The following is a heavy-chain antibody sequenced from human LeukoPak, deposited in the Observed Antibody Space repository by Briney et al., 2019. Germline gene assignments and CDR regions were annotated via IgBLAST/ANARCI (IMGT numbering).Heavy chain of an antibody. CDR3: ARVRDAYTLHY. CDR2: INHSGST. V-gene: IGHV4-34*01. J-gene: IGHJ4*02. D-gene: IGHD2-2*01. Sequence: PSETLSLTCAVYGGSFSGYYWSWIRQPPGKGLEWIGEINHSGSTNYNPSLKSRVTISVDTSKNRFSLKLSSVTAADTAVYYCARVRDAYTLHYWGQGTLVTVSS. CDR1: GGSFSGYY.